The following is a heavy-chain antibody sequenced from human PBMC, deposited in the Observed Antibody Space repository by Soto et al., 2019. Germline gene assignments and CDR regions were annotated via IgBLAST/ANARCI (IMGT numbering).Heavy chain of an antibody. D-gene: IGHD2-8*02. CDR1: GYSFTGYY. CDR3: ARGDYGTGGYPFPYFDY. CDR2: INPDSGAT. J-gene: IGHJ4*02. V-gene: IGHV1-2*02. Sequence: ASVKVSCKASGYSFTGYYIHWVRQAPGQGLEWMGWINPDSGATNYAQNFQGRVTLTSDTSISTASMDLTSLTSDDTAVYYCARGDYGTGGYPFPYFDYWGQGTLVAVSS.